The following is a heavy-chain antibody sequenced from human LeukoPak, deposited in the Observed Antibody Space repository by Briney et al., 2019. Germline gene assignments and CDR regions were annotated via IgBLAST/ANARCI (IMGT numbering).Heavy chain of an antibody. J-gene: IGHJ4*02. CDR2: IYTSGST. CDR3: ARERDYVWGSYRYSPCFDY. V-gene: IGHV4-61*02. Sequence: SQTLSLTCTVSGGSISSGSYYWSWIRQPAGKGLEWIGRIYTSGSTNYNPSLKSRVTISVDTSKNKFSLKLSSVTAADTAVYYCARERDYVWGSYRYSPCFDYWGQGTLVTVSS. CDR1: GGSISSGSYY. D-gene: IGHD3-16*02.